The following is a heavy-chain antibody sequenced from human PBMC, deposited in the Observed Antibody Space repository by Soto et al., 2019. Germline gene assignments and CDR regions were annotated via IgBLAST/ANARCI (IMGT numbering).Heavy chain of an antibody. Sequence: DAQLVESGGGLVQPGRSLRLSCAGSGFIFDDFAIHRVRQAPGKGLEWVSGISWNSDSIGYADSVKGRFTISRDNAKNALYLQMNSLRVEDTALYYCTKVGGLYDFWSGPLHFDLWGQGTLVTVSS. D-gene: IGHD3-3*01. CDR3: TKVGGLYDFWSGPLHFDL. J-gene: IGHJ4*02. V-gene: IGHV3-9*01. CDR2: ISWNSDSI. CDR1: GFIFDDFA.